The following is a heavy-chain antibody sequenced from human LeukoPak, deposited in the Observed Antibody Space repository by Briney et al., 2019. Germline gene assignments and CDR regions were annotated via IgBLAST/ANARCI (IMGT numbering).Heavy chain of an antibody. CDR2: IYPGDSDT. CDR3: ARLDGGYGEDEYYFDY. Sequence: GESLKISCKGSGYSFTSYWIGWVRHMPGKGLEWMGIIYPGDSDTRYSPSFQGQVTISADKSISTAYLQWSSLKASDTAMYYCARLDGGYGEDEYYFDYWGQGTLVTVSS. V-gene: IGHV5-51*01. CDR1: GYSFTSYW. D-gene: IGHD5-12*01. J-gene: IGHJ4*02.